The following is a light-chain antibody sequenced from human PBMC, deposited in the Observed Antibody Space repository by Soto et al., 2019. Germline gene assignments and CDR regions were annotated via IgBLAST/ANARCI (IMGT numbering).Light chain of an antibody. CDR1: SSDVGGYHY. CDR2: DVS. Sequence: QSALTQPRSVSGSPGQSVTISCTGTSSDVGGYHYVSWYQQHPGKAPKLMIYDVSKRPSGVPDRFSGSKSGNTASLTISGLQAEDEAEYYCCSYAGSYKGYVFGTGTKLTVL. J-gene: IGLJ1*01. CDR3: CSYAGSYKGYV. V-gene: IGLV2-11*01.